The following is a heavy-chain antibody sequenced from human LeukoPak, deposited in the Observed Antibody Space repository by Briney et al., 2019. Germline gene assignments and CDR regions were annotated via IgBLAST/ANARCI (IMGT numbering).Heavy chain of an antibody. Sequence: GGSLRLSCAASGFTFSSYGMHWVRQAPGKGLEWVAVISYDGSNKYYADSVKGRFTISRDNSKNTLYLQMNSLRAEDTAVYYCAITGYGGNSFPVDYWGQGTLVTVSS. J-gene: IGHJ4*02. CDR2: ISYDGSNK. V-gene: IGHV3-30*03. CDR3: AITGYGGNSFPVDY. D-gene: IGHD4-23*01. CDR1: GFTFSSYG.